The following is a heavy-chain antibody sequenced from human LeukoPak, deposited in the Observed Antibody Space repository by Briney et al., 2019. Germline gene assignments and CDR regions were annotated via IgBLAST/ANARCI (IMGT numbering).Heavy chain of an antibody. CDR3: AREMEGATTGGSFDY. V-gene: IGHV4-34*01. Sequence: SETLSVTCAVYGGSFSDYNWTWIRQPPGKGLEWIGEIGHNGTTNYNPSLKGRVTISVDTSKNQFSLKLSSVTAADTAVYYCAREMEGATTGGSFDYWGQGTLVTVSS. D-gene: IGHD1-26*01. CDR2: IGHNGTT. CDR1: GGSFSDYN. J-gene: IGHJ4*02.